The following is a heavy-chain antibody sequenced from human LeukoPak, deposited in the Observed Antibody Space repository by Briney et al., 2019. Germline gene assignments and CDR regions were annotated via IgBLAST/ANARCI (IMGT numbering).Heavy chain of an antibody. CDR3: ARGSLERITRYYYYGMDV. D-gene: IGHD2/OR15-2a*01. CDR2: IYYGGST. J-gene: IGHJ6*02. Sequence: PSETLSLTCTVSGGSISSYYWSWIRQPPGKGLEWIGYIYYGGSTNYNPSLKSRVTISVDTSKNQFSLKLSSVTAADTAVYYCARGSLERITRYYYYGMDVWGQGTTDTVSS. V-gene: IGHV4-59*01. CDR1: GGSISSYY.